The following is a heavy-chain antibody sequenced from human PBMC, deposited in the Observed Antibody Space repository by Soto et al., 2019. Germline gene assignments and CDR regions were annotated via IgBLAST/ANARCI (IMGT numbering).Heavy chain of an antibody. CDR3: ARTTYGDYAAFDI. CDR2: INPNSGGT. Sequence: ASVKVSCKXSGYTFTGYYMHWVRQAPGQGLEWMGWINPNSGGTNYAQKFQGWVTMTRDTSISTAYMELSRLRSDDTAVYYCARTTYGDYAAFDIWGQGTMVTVSS. D-gene: IGHD4-17*01. CDR1: GYTFTGYY. J-gene: IGHJ3*02. V-gene: IGHV1-2*04.